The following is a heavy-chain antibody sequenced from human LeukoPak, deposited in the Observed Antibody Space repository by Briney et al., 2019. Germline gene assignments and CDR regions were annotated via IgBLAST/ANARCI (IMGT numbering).Heavy chain of an antibody. J-gene: IGHJ4*02. D-gene: IGHD6-6*01. Sequence: KPSETLSLTCTVSGGSISSSSYYWGWIRQPRGKGLEWIGSIYYSGSTYYNPSLKSRVTISVDTSKNQFSLKLSSVTAADTAVYYCAREGGSSSVDYWGQGTLVTVSS. CDR1: GGSISSSSYY. CDR2: IYYSGST. V-gene: IGHV4-39*02. CDR3: AREGGSSSVDY.